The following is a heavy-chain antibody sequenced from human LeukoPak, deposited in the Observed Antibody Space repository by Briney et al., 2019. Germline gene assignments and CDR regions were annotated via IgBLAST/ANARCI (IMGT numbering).Heavy chain of an antibody. CDR2: IYHSGST. CDR3: ARARGPHIVVVPAARDWFDP. V-gene: IGHV4-30-2*01. Sequence: PSETLSLTCAVSGGSISSGGYSWTWIRQPPGKGLEWIGYIYHSGSTYYNPSLKSRVTISVDRSKNQFSLKLSSVTAADTAVYYCARARGPHIVVVPAARDWFDPWGQGTLVTVSS. J-gene: IGHJ5*02. CDR1: GGSISSGGYS. D-gene: IGHD2-2*01.